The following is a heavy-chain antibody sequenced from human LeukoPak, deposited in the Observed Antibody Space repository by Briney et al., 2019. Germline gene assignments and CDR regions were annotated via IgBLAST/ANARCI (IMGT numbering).Heavy chain of an antibody. CDR3: AKNEGSGLVYYYMDV. J-gene: IGHJ6*03. CDR2: ISDNGSRI. CDR1: GFTFSSYG. Sequence: PGGSLRLSCAASGFTFSSYGMTWVRQAPGKGLEWVSTISDNGSRIFYAASVKGRFTISRDNSKSTVYLQMNSLRAEDTAIYYCAKNEGSGLVYYYMDVWGKGTTVTISS. V-gene: IGHV3-23*01. D-gene: IGHD3-10*01.